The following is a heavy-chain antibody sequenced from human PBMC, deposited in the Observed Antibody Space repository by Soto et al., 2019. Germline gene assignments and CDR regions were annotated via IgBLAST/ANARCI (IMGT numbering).Heavy chain of an antibody. V-gene: IGHV4-59*01. D-gene: IGHD3-22*01. CDR2: IYYSGST. CDR3: ARAVSYYYDSSGYVDAFDI. Sequence: PSETLSLTCTVSGASISSYYWSWIRQPPGKGLEWIGYIYYSGSTNYNPSLTSRVTISVDTSKNQFSLKLSSVTAADTAVYYCARAVSYYYDSSGYVDAFDIWGQGTMVTVSS. J-gene: IGHJ3*02. CDR1: GASISSYY.